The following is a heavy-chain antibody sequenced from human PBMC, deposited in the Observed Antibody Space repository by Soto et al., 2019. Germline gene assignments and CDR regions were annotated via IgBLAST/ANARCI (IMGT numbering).Heavy chain of an antibody. J-gene: IGHJ6*02. Sequence: SETLSLTCHVSGDSINSFYWAWVRQAPNKGLEWNGYTFYTGTTNYNPSLKNRVTISVDKSRNQFSLRLISVTAADTAIYFCARDMGPQTSYFYGMDIWGPGTSVT. CDR2: TFYTGTT. D-gene: IGHD3-9*01. CDR3: ARDMGPQTSYFYGMDI. CDR1: GDSINSFY. V-gene: IGHV4-59*01.